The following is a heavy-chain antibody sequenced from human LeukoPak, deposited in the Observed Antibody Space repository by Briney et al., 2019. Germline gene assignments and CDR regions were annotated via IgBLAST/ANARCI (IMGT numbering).Heavy chain of an antibody. V-gene: IGHV3-53*05. Sequence: PGGSLRLSCAASGLTGSHNYVSWVRQAPGKGLEWVSAIHTSGDTCYADSVKGRFIISRDNSKNTLFLQMNSLRAEDTAVYYCARDPKGGFSYGWGAFDIWGQGTMVTVSS. CDR2: IHTSGDT. CDR3: ARDPKGGFSYGWGAFDI. D-gene: IGHD5-18*01. CDR1: GLTGSHNY. J-gene: IGHJ3*02.